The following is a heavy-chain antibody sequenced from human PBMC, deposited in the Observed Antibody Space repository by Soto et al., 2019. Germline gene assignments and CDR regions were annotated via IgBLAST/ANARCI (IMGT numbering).Heavy chain of an antibody. Sequence: QITLKESGPTLVKPTQTLTLTCTFSGFSLSSSGVGVGWIRQPPGKALEWLALIYWDDDKRYSPSLKSRLTIAKDTSKNQVVLTMTNLDPVDTATYFCAHDSSGLYGFDYWGQGTLVTVSS. J-gene: IGHJ4*02. CDR2: IYWDDDK. CDR1: GFSLSSSGVG. CDR3: AHDSSGLYGFDY. V-gene: IGHV2-5*02. D-gene: IGHD6-19*01.